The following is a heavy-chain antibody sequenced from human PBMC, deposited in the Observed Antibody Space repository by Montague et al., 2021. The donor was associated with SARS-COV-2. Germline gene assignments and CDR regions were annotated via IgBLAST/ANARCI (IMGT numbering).Heavy chain of an antibody. CDR1: GGSINNYY. V-gene: IGHV4-59*07. CDR2: IYYSGSVTT. D-gene: IGHD2-21*01. CDR3: ARRGGGEVFARFMYWYFDV. J-gene: IGHJ2*01. Sequence: SDTLSLTCSVSGGSINNYYWGWVRQSPGKGLEWIGYIYYSGSVTTSYNPSLKSRVSISVGTSENQFSLKLTSVTAADTAVYYCARRGGGEVFARFMYWYFDVWGHGSLVTVSS.